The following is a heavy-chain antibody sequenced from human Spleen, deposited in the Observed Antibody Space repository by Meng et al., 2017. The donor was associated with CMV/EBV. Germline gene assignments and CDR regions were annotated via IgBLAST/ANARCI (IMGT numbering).Heavy chain of an antibody. CDR1: GFAFDNYG. CDR2: ISSSSSYI. D-gene: IGHD3-22*01. V-gene: IGHV3-21*01. J-gene: IGHJ5*02. CDR3: ATGDSSGYLGLGDP. Sequence: GESLKISCAASGFAFDNYGMNWVRLAPGKGLEWVSSISSSSSYIYCADLVKGRFTISRDNAKNSLYLQMNSLRAEDTAVYYCATGDSSGYLGLGDPWGQGTLVTVSS.